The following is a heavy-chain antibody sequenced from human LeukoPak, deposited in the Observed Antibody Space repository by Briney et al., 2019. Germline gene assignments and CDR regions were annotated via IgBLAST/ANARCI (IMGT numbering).Heavy chain of an antibody. V-gene: IGHV4-59*01. CDR1: GGSISSYY. D-gene: IGHD2-15*01. Sequence: SETLSLTCTVSGGSISSYYWSWIRQPPGKGLEWIGYIYYSGSTNYNPSLKSRVTISVDTSKNQFPLKLSSVTAADTAVYYCARDRVVVAATQEYYYYYMDVWGKGTTVTVSS. CDR2: IYYSGST. CDR3: ARDRVVVAATQEYYYYYMDV. J-gene: IGHJ6*03.